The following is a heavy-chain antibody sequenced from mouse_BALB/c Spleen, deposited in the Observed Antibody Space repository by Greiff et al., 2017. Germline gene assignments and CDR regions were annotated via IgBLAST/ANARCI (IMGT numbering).Heavy chain of an antibody. CDR3: TRELPNYFDY. V-gene: IGHV14-3*02. D-gene: IGHD4-1*01. J-gene: IGHJ2*01. Sequence: VHVKQSGAELVKPGASVKLSCTASGFNIKDTYMHWVKQRPEQGLEWIGRIDPANGNTKYDPKFQGKATITADTSSNTAYLQLSSLTSEDTAVYYCTRELPNYFDYWGQGTTLTVSS. CDR1: GFNIKDTY. CDR2: IDPANGNT.